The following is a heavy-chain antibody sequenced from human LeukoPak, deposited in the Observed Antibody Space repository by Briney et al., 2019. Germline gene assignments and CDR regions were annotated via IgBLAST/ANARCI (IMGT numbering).Heavy chain of an antibody. Sequence: PSETLSLTCTVSGGSIRSSSYYWGWIRQPPGKGLEWIGSIYYSGSTYYNPSLKSRVTISVDTSKNQFSLKLSSVTAADTAVYYCGVEMATMAYDYWGQGTLVTVSS. CDR2: IYYSGST. V-gene: IGHV4-39*07. J-gene: IGHJ4*02. D-gene: IGHD5-24*01. CDR1: GGSIRSSSYY. CDR3: GVEMATMAYDY.